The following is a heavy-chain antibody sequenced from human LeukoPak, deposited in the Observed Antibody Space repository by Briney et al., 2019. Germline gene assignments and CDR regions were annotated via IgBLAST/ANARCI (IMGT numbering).Heavy chain of an antibody. CDR2: IYSDCST. CDR1: GFTVSINY. Sequence: GGSLRLSCAASGFTVSINYMSWVRQAPGKGLEWVSVIYSDCSTYYADSVKGRFTISSDNSKNTLYFQMNSLRAEDTTVYYCARDLRNIWFGELLYGMDVWGQGTTVTVSS. D-gene: IGHD3-10*01. V-gene: IGHV3-66*01. CDR3: ARDLRNIWFGELLYGMDV. J-gene: IGHJ6*02.